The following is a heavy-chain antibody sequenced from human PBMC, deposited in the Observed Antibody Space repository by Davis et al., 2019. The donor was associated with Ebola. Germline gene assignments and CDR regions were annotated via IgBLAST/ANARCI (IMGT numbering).Heavy chain of an antibody. CDR2: IHYSGNT. D-gene: IGHD3-10*01. CDR1: GGSMSGFY. Sequence: SETLSLTCTVSGGSMSGFYWNWVRQAPGKAPEWIAYIHYSGNTKYNPSLQNRLLISMDTSKNQFSLQLRSVTAADTAVYYCARGHGQHAYGFPSSRFDSWGQGTLIAVSS. J-gene: IGHJ4*02. V-gene: IGHV4-59*12. CDR3: ARGHGQHAYGFPSSRFDS.